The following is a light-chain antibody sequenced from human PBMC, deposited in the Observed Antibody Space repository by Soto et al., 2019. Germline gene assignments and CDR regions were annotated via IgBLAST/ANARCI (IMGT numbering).Light chain of an antibody. V-gene: IGKV1-27*01. CDR3: QKYNSAPRT. J-gene: IGKJ1*01. CDR2: AAY. CDR1: QDISIY. Sequence: DIQMTQSPSSLSASVGDRVTITCRASQDISIYLAWYQQKPGKVPKLLIYAAYTLQSGVPSRFSGSGSGTDLTLTISILLPEDVATYYCQKYNSAPRTFGQGTKVDIK.